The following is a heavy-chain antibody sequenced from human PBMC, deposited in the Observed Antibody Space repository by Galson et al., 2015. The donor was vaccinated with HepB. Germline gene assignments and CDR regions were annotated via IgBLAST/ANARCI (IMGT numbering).Heavy chain of an antibody. CDR3: ARGVRSIAAAGIADFFAY. CDR2: IHPSGGST. J-gene: IGHJ4*02. CDR1: GYTFTRAE. V-gene: IGHV1-46*01. Sequence: SLKRSCKASGYTFTRAEMHWARQGPGQGLEWMGIIHPSGGSTSYAQKFQGRVTMTRDTSRSTVYMELSSLRSEDTAVYYCARGVRSIAAAGIADFFAYWGQGTLVTVSS. D-gene: IGHD6-13*01.